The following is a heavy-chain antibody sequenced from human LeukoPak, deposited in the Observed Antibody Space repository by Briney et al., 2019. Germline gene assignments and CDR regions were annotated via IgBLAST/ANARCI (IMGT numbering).Heavy chain of an antibody. CDR1: GGSISSYY. D-gene: IGHD4-23*01. V-gene: IGHV4-59*01. J-gene: IGHJ6*03. CDR2: IYYSGST. CDR3: ARVGLTVVPFYYYYYMDV. Sequence: PSETLSLTCTVSGGSISSYYWSWIRQPPGKGLEWIGYIYYSGSTNYNPSLKSRVTISVDTSKNQFSLKLSSVTAADTAVYYCARVGLTVVPFYYYYYMDVWGKGTTVTVSS.